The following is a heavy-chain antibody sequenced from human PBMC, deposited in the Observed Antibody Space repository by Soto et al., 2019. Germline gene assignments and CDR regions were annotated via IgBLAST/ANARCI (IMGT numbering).Heavy chain of an antibody. Sequence: GGSLRLSCAASGFTFSSYGMHWVRQAPGKGLEWVAVIWYDGSNKYYADSVKGRFTISRDNSKNTLYLQMNSLRAEDTAVYYCARGPRIMITFGGVPHGAFDIWGQGTMVTVSS. J-gene: IGHJ3*02. CDR3: ARGPRIMITFGGVPHGAFDI. D-gene: IGHD3-16*01. CDR1: GFTFSSYG. CDR2: IWYDGSNK. V-gene: IGHV3-33*01.